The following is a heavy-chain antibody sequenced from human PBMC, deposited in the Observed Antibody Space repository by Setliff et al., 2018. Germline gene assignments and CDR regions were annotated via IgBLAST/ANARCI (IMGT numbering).Heavy chain of an antibody. J-gene: IGHJ6*03. D-gene: IGHD2-2*01. CDR1: GGTFNNYG. V-gene: IGHV1-69*05. CDR2: TIPFFGTT. Sequence: GASVKVSCKASGGTFNNYGVTWVRQAPGQGLEWMGGTIPFFGTTNYAQKFQGRVTITTDESTSTAYMELSSLRSEDTAVYYCAREVVVVKSAINYYYYMDVWGKGTTVTVSS. CDR3: AREVVVVKSAINYYYYMDV.